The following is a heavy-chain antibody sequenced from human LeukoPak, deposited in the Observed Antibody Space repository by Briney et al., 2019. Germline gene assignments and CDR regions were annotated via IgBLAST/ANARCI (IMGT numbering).Heavy chain of an antibody. CDR1: GGSISSYY. CDR2: INHSGST. V-gene: IGHV4-34*01. D-gene: IGHD3-3*01. Sequence: SETLSLTCTVSGGSISSYYWSWIRQPPGKGLEWIGEINHSGSTNYNPSLKSRVTISVDTSKNQFSLKLSSVTAADTAVYYCARGPLLEADAFDIWGQGTMVTASS. CDR3: ARGPLLEADAFDI. J-gene: IGHJ3*02.